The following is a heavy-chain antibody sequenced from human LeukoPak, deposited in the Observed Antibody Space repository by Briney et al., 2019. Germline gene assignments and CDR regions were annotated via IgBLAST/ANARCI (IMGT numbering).Heavy chain of an antibody. Sequence: GGSLRLSCAASGFSFANSVISWVRQAPGKEPEWVSVITGGGADTYQIDSVKGRFTISRDNSKNTLYLQMNSLRAEDTAVYFCAKGTLGHCNGASCYPLDYWGQGTLVTVSS. D-gene: IGHD2-15*01. CDR1: GFSFANSV. J-gene: IGHJ4*02. V-gene: IGHV3-23*01. CDR2: ITGGGADT. CDR3: AKGTLGHCNGASCYPLDY.